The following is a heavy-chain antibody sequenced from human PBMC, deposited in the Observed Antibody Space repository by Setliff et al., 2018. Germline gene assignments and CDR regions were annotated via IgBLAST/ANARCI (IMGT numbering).Heavy chain of an antibody. Sequence: SETLSLTCTVSGDSISTGINYWSWIRQPAGKGLEWIGHIQTSGTTNYNPSLKSRVTISVDTSKNQFSLKLSAVTAADTAVYFCAREDGPNYYYYYMDIWGKGTTVTVSS. CDR3: AREDGPNYYYYYMDI. D-gene: IGHD2-8*01. CDR1: GDSISTGINY. J-gene: IGHJ6*03. V-gene: IGHV4-61*09. CDR2: IQTSGTT.